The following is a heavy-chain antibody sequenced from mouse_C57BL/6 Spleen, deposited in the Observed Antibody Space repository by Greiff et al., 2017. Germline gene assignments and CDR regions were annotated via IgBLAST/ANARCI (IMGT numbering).Heavy chain of an antibody. D-gene: IGHD2-4*01. CDR3: ASYDYAY. V-gene: IGHV3-6*01. CDR2: ISYDGSN. J-gene: IGHJ2*01. CDR1: GYSITSGYY. Sequence: EVKLQESGPGLVKPSQSLSLTCSVTGYSITSGYYWNWIRQFPGNKLEWMGYISYDGSNNYNPSLKNRISITRDTSKNQFFLKLNSVTTEDTATYYCASYDYAYWGQGTTLTVSS.